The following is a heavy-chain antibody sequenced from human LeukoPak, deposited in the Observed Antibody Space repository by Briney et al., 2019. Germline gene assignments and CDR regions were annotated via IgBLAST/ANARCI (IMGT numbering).Heavy chain of an antibody. J-gene: IGHJ6*02. CDR1: GFTFSSYA. CDR2: ISGSGGRA. D-gene: IGHD2-21*02. Sequence: GGSLRLSCAASGFTFSSYAMSWVRQAPGKGLEWVTVISGSGGRAYYADSVKARFTISRDKSKDTVFLQMNSLRGDDTAVYYCAKGDYGDSSYYYYGMDVWGQGTMVTVSS. CDR3: AKGDYGDSSYYYYGMDV. V-gene: IGHV3-23*01.